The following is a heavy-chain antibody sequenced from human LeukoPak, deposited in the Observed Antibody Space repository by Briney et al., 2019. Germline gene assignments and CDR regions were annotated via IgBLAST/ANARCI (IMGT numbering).Heavy chain of an antibody. CDR1: GYTFTGYY. D-gene: IGHD3-22*01. CDR3: ASSTQYYYDSSGQYYFDY. J-gene: IGHJ4*02. Sequence: ASVKASCKASGYTFTGYYMHWVRQAPGQGFEWMGRINPNSGGTNYAQKFQGRVTMTRDTSISTAYMELSRLRSDDTAVYYCASSTQYYYDSSGQYYFDYWGQGTLVTVSS. CDR2: INPNSGGT. V-gene: IGHV1-2*06.